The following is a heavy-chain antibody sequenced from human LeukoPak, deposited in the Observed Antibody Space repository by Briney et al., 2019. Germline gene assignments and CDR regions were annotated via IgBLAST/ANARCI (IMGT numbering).Heavy chain of an antibody. CDR1: GYTFTGYY. Sequence: GASVKVSCKASGYTFTGYYMQWVRQAPGQGLEWMGWINPNSGGTKYAQKFQGRVTMTRDTSISTAYMELSRLRSDDAAVYYCARETPADYGGNDWFDPWGQGTLVTVSS. J-gene: IGHJ5*02. V-gene: IGHV1-2*02. CDR2: INPNSGGT. D-gene: IGHD4-23*01. CDR3: ARETPADYGGNDWFDP.